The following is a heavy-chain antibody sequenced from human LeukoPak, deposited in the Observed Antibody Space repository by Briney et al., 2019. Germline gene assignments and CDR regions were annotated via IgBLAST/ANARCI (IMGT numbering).Heavy chain of an antibody. D-gene: IGHD2-2*01. CDR2: MNPNSGNT. CDR1: GYTFTSYD. J-gene: IGHJ5*02. CDR3: ARGLGGYCSSTSCYNWFDP. V-gene: IGHV1-8*01. Sequence: ASVKVSCKAYGYTFTSYDINWVRQATGQGLEWMGWMNPNSGNTGYAQKFQGRVTMTRNTSISTAYMELSSLRSEDTAVYYCARGLGGYCSSTSCYNWFDPWGQGTLVTVSS.